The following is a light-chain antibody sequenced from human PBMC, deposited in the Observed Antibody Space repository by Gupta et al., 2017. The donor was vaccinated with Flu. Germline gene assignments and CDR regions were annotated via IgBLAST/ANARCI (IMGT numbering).Light chain of an antibody. J-gene: IGLJ1*01. Sequence: QSVLTQPPSVPGDPGQRVNISCTGSSSNIEAEYDEHRYQQPPETAPTLLIHGNTNRPSWVPDRFSCSKSGTSASLAITGLQAEDEADYYCQSYDSLGGSVFGTGTKVTVL. CDR2: GNT. CDR3: QSYDSLGGSV. CDR1: SSNIEAEYD. V-gene: IGLV1-40*01.